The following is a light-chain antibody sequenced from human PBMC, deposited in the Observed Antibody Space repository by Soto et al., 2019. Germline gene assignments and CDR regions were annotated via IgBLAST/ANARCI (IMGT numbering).Light chain of an antibody. CDR3: QQYNSYSET. V-gene: IGKV1-27*01. Sequence: DIQMTQSPSTLSASVGDRVTITYRASQSISNYLAWYQQKPGKVPKLLIYAASTLQSGVPSRFSGSGSGTEFTLTISSLQPDDFATYYCQQYNSYSETFGQGTKVDI. CDR2: AAS. CDR1: QSISNY. J-gene: IGKJ1*01.